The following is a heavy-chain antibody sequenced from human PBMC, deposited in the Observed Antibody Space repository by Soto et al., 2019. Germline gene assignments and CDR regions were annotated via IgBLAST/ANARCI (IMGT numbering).Heavy chain of an antibody. D-gene: IGHD5-12*01. CDR2: ISSSSSYI. Sequence: EVQLVESGGGLVKPGGSLRLSCAASGCTFSSYSMNWVRQAPRKGLEWVSSISSSSSYIYYADSVKGRFTISRDNAKNSLYLQMNSLRAEDTAVYYCARDGYDSTASSYYYYYYMDVWGKGTTVTVSS. CDR1: GCTFSSYS. V-gene: IGHV3-21*01. J-gene: IGHJ6*03. CDR3: ARDGYDSTASSYYYYYYMDV.